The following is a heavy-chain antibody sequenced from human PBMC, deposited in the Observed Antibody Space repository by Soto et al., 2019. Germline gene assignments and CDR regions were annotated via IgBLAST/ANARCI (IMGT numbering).Heavy chain of an antibody. D-gene: IGHD2-15*01. J-gene: IGHJ4*02. CDR3: ARISYCSGGSCYSDY. CDR1: GFSLSTSGMY. CDR2: IDWDDDK. Sequence: SGPPLVNPTQTLTLTCTFSGFSLSTSGMYVSWIRQPPGKALEWLARIDWDDDKYYSTSLKTRLTISKDTSKNQVVLTMTKMDPVDTATYYCARISYCSGGSCYSDYWGQGTQVTVSS. V-gene: IGHV2-70*11.